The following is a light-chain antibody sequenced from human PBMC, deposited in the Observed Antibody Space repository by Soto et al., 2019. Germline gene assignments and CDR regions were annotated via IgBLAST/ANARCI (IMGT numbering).Light chain of an antibody. CDR1: QNVDSN. Sequence: EIVRTQSPATLSVSPGASANISCRASQNVDSNYLAWYQQKPGQDPRIIIYGASTRATGIPARFSGSVSGTEFTLTISSLQSEELEVYEGQQYNNWPITVGQGTRVEIK. V-gene: IGKV3-15*01. CDR2: GAS. J-gene: IGKJ5*01. CDR3: QQYNNWPIT.